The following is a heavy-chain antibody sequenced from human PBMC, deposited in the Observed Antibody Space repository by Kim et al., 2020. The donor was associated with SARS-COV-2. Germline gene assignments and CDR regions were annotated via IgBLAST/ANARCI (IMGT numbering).Heavy chain of an antibody. CDR2: IYYSGST. V-gene: IGHV4-59*01. Sequence: SETLSLTCTVSGGSISSYYWSWIRQPPGKGLEWIGYIYYSGSTNYNPSLKSRVTISVDTSKNQFSLKLSSVTAADTAVYYCARFVSARLLPEYYYYYGMDVWGQGTTVTVSS. D-gene: IGHD2-15*01. CDR3: ARFVSARLLPEYYYYYGMDV. J-gene: IGHJ6*02. CDR1: GGSISSYY.